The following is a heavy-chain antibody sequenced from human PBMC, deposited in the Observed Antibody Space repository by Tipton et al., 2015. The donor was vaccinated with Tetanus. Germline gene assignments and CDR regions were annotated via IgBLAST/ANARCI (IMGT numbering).Heavy chain of an antibody. D-gene: IGHD3-22*01. Sequence: QLVQSGAEVKKPGASVKVSCKASGYAFTSYGISWVRQAPGQGLEWMGWISAYNGNTNYAQKLQGRVTMTTDTSTSTAYMELRSLRSDDTAVYYCARAPEVYYYDSSGYYPDYWGQGTLVTVSS. CDR2: ISAYNGNT. V-gene: IGHV1-18*04. CDR3: ARAPEVYYYDSSGYYPDY. J-gene: IGHJ4*02. CDR1: GYAFTSYG.